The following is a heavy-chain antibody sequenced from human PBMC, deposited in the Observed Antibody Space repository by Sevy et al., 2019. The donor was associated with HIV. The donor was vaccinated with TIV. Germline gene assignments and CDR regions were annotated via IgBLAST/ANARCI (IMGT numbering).Heavy chain of an antibody. CDR2: IWYDGRTK. V-gene: IGHV3-33*01. CDR1: GFTFRSFS. J-gene: IGHJ5*01. D-gene: IGHD1-1*01. Sequence: GGSLRLSCSASGFTFRSFSMHWVRQAPGKGLEWVAAIWYDGRTKQYADSVKGRFTISRENSKNMLNLEMNSLRAEDTALYSCARDSARVIVPTAGFDSWGQGTVVTVSS. CDR3: ARDSARVIVPTAGFDS.